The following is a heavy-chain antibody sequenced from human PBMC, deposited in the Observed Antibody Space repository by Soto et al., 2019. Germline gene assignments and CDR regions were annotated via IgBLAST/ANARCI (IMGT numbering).Heavy chain of an antibody. J-gene: IGHJ4*02. D-gene: IGHD3-22*01. Sequence: SETLSLTCAVYGVSFIGYYWSWILQPPGKGLEWIGEINHSGSTNYNPSLKSRVTISVDTSKNQFSLKLSSVTAADTAVYYCARGLSEPIVVVPFAYWGQVTRVTVS. V-gene: IGHV4-34*01. CDR1: GVSFIGYY. CDR2: INHSGST. CDR3: ARGLSEPIVVVPFAY.